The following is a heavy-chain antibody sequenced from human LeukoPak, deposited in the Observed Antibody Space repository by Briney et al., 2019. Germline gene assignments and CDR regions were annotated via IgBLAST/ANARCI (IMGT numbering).Heavy chain of an antibody. CDR3: ARELYGVRGVEY. D-gene: IGHD3-10*01. V-gene: IGHV4-34*01. CDR2: INHSGST. CDR1: GGSFSGYY. J-gene: IGHJ4*02. Sequence: SETLSLTCAVYGGSFSGYYWSWIRQPPGKGLEWIGEINHSGSTYYNPSLKSRVTISVDTSKNQFSLKLSSVTAADTAVYYCARELYGVRGVEYWGQGTLVTVSS.